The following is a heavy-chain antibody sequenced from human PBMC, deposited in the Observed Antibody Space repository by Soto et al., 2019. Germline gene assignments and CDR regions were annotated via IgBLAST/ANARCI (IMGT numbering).Heavy chain of an antibody. CDR1: GYNFPSYG. D-gene: IGHD3-16*01. Sequence: QLLQSGPEVKKPGALVNISCKASGYNFPSYGINWVRQAPGQGFEWMGWISANYGDTKYAQKFQVIITMTKDTSTTTVYMELRSLTSDDSAVYFCARRSYSYGTFDYWGHGALVTVSS. CDR3: ARRSYSYGTFDY. J-gene: IGHJ4*01. V-gene: IGHV1-18*01. CDR2: ISANYGDT.